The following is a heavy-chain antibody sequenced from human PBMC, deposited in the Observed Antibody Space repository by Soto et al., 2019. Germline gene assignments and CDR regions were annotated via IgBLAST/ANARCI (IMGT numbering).Heavy chain of an antibody. CDR2: IYASGSP. Sequence: SETLSLTCTISGGSVSVYYWSWIRQSTGQGLEWIGYIYASGSPYYNPSLRSRVAISADTSKNQISLKLTSPTAADTAVYYCARGVGSSPPQYWGRGTLVTVSS. J-gene: IGHJ4*02. CDR1: GGSVSVYY. CDR3: ARGVGSSPPQY. D-gene: IGHD1-26*01. V-gene: IGHV4-59*02.